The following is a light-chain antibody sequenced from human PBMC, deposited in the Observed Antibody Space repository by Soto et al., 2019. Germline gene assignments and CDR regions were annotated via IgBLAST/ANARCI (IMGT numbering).Light chain of an antibody. Sequence: DIQMTQFPSSLSASVGDRVTITCRASQGIRNDIAWYQQKPGKAPKRLIYAASSLQSGVPSRFSGSGSGTEFTIAISSLQPEDFATFSCLQHSTYPFTFGHGNKVEIK. V-gene: IGKV1-17*01. J-gene: IGKJ1*01. CDR3: LQHSTYPFT. CDR2: AAS. CDR1: QGIRND.